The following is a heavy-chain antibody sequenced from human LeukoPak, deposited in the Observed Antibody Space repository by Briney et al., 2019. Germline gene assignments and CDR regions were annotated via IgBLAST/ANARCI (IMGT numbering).Heavy chain of an antibody. D-gene: IGHD6-6*01. Sequence: GGSLRLSCAASGFTFSSYAMHWVRQAPGKGLEWVAVISYDGSNKYYADSGKGRFTISRDNSKNTLYLQMNSLRVEDTAVFYCARDWGLAARPRGYYYGMDVWGQGTTVTASS. CDR2: ISYDGSNK. J-gene: IGHJ6*02. CDR1: GFTFSSYA. CDR3: ARDWGLAARPRGYYYGMDV. V-gene: IGHV3-30-3*01.